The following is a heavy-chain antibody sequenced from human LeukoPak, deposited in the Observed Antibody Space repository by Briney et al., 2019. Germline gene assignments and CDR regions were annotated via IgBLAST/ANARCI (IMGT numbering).Heavy chain of an antibody. CDR1: RFIFSNYW. Sequence: GGSLRLSCAASRFIFSNYWMSWVRQAPGKGLEWVANIKQDGSDKYYVDSVKGRFTISRDNAKNSLYLQMNSLRAEDTAVYYCARGEEPWMYSGSPSYDYWGQGTLVTVSS. V-gene: IGHV3-7*03. J-gene: IGHJ4*02. CDR2: IKQDGSDK. CDR3: ARGEEPWMYSGSPSYDY. D-gene: IGHD1-26*01.